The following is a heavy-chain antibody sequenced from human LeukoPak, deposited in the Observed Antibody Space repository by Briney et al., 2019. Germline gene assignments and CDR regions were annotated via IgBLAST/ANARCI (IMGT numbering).Heavy chain of an antibody. CDR3: ARDPGDYDYPGDY. V-gene: IGHV4-30-2*01. CDR1: GGSISRGGHY. Sequence: SETLSLTCTVSGGSISRGGHYWSWIRQPPGKGLEWIGYIYHSGSTYYNPSLKSRVTMSVDRSKNQFSLKLTSVTAADTAVYYCARDPGDYDYPGDYWGQGTLVTVSS. CDR2: IYHSGST. J-gene: IGHJ4*02. D-gene: IGHD3-3*01.